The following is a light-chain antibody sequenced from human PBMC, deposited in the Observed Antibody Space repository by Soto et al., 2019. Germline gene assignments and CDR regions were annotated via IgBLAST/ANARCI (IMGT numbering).Light chain of an antibody. J-gene: IGKJ1*01. V-gene: IGKV1-5*01. Sequence: SPSTLSASIGDRVTITCRASQSINNRLAWYQQMPGKAPNLLIYDASSLESGVPSRFRGSGSETEFTLTISGLQPDDFATYYCQQFIDGWTFGQGTKVDIK. CDR1: QSINNR. CDR3: QQFIDGWT. CDR2: DAS.